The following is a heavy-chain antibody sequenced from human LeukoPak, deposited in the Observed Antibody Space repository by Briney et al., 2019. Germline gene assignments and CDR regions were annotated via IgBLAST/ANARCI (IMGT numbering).Heavy chain of an antibody. Sequence: PGGSLRLSCATSGFIFSSDSMIWVRQAPGKGLEWVSSISSTGAYIYYADSLKGRFTISRDNAKNTLYLQMNSLRAEDTAVYYCAKDQNFVTTVVNSDAFDIWGQGTMVTVSS. CDR1: GFIFSSDS. J-gene: IGHJ3*02. CDR2: ISSTGAYI. D-gene: IGHD4-23*01. CDR3: AKDQNFVTTVVNSDAFDI. V-gene: IGHV3-21*04.